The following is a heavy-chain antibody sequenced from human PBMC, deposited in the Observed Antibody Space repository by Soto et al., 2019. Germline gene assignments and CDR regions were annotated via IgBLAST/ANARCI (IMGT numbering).Heavy chain of an antibody. CDR2: ISAYNGNT. Sequence: GASVKVSCKASGYTFTSYGISWVRQAPGQGLEWMGWISAYNGNTNYAQKLQGRVTMTTDTSTSTAYMELRSLRSDDTAVYYCARIYSSSWYVGVFDYWGQGTLVTVSS. V-gene: IGHV1-18*01. CDR1: GYTFTSYG. CDR3: ARIYSSSWYVGVFDY. D-gene: IGHD6-13*01. J-gene: IGHJ4*02.